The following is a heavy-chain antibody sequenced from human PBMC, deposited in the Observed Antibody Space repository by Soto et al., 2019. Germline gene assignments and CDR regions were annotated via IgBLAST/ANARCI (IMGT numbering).Heavy chain of an antibody. J-gene: IGHJ6*03. Sequence: SETLSLTCTVSGGSISSYYWSWIRQPPGKGLEWIGYIYYSGSTNYNPSLKSRVTISVDTSKNQFSLKLSSVTAADTAVYYCARGNEYYYYYMDVWGKGTTVTVSS. D-gene: IGHD1-1*01. CDR3: ARGNEYYYYYMDV. CDR2: IYYSGST. V-gene: IGHV4-59*01. CDR1: GGSISSYY.